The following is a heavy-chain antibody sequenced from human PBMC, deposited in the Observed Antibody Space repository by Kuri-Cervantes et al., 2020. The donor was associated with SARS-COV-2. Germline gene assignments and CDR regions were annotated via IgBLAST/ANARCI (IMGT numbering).Heavy chain of an antibody. CDR2: INPSGGST. Sequence: ASVKVSCKASGYTFTSNYIHWVRQAPGQGLEWMGIINPSGGSTSYAQKFQGRVTMTRDTSTSTVYMELSSLRAEDTAVYYCARGYGSGSYYNWGIDYWGQGTLVTVSS. CDR3: ARGYGSGSYYNWGIDY. D-gene: IGHD3-10*01. V-gene: IGHV1-46*01. J-gene: IGHJ4*02. CDR1: GYTFTSNY.